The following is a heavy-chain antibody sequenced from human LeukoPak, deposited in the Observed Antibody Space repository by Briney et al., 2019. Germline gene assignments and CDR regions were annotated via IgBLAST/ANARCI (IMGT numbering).Heavy chain of an antibody. J-gene: IGHJ5*02. CDR2: ISYSGST. CDR1: GGSIRSYY. V-gene: IGHV4-59*01. D-gene: IGHD6-13*01. Sequence: SETLPLTCTVPGGSIRSYYWSWIRKPPAKGLEWIGYISYSGSTNYNPSLKSRVTISVDTSKNQLALNLSSVTAADTAVYYCAGRRSAWYWWFDPWGQGTLVTVSS. CDR3: AGRRSAWYWWFDP.